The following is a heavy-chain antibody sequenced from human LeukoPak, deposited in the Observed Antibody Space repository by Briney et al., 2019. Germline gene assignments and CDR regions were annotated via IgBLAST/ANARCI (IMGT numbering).Heavy chain of an antibody. CDR1: GFIFRSYG. J-gene: IGHJ4*02. V-gene: IGHV3-30*03. CDR3: AREVRGLSTFEY. CDR2: ISYDGSNE. Sequence: PGGSLRLSCAASGFIFRSYGMHWVRQAPGKGLEWVAVISYDGSNEYYGDSVKGRFTISRDNSKNTLHLQMNSLRVEDTAAYYCAREVRGLSTFEYWGQGTLVTVSS.